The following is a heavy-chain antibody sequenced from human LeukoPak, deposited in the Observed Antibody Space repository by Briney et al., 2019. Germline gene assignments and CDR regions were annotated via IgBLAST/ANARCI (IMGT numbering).Heavy chain of an antibody. V-gene: IGHV4-34*01. CDR2: INHSGST. CDR3: ARYYDGRAIDY. Sequence: SETLSLTCAVYGGSFSGYYWSWIRQPPGKGLEWIGEINHSGSTNYNPSLKSRVTISVDTSKNHFSLKLSSVTAADTAVYYCARYYDGRAIDYWGQGTLVTVSS. D-gene: IGHD3-22*01. CDR1: GGSFSGYY. J-gene: IGHJ4*02.